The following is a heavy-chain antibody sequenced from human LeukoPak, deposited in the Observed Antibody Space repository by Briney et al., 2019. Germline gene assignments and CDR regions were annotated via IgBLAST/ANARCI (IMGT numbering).Heavy chain of an antibody. V-gene: IGHV3-30-3*01. Sequence: GGSLRLSCAASGFTFSSYAMHWVRQASGKGLEWVAVISYDGSNKYYADSVKGRFTISRDNSKNTLYLQMNSLRAEDTAVYYCARAVAVGASAFDIWGQGTMVTVSS. CDR2: ISYDGSNK. CDR3: ARAVAVGASAFDI. J-gene: IGHJ3*02. CDR1: GFTFSSYA. D-gene: IGHD1-26*01.